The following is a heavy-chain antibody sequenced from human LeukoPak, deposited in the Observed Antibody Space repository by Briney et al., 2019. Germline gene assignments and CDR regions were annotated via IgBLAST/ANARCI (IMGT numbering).Heavy chain of an antibody. CDR3: ATNYGDYVNWFDH. D-gene: IGHD4-17*01. Sequence: SGGSLRLSCAASGFIFRSYAMSWVRQAPGQGLEWVSSISASGSSTFYADSVKGRFTIYRDNSKNTVSLQMNSLRAEDTAKYYCATNYGDYVNWFDHWGQGTLVTVSS. J-gene: IGHJ5*02. CDR2: ISASGSST. V-gene: IGHV3-23*01. CDR1: GFIFRSYA.